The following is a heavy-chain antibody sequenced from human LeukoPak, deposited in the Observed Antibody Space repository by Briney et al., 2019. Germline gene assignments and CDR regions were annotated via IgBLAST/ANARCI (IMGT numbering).Heavy chain of an antibody. V-gene: IGHV4-34*01. CDR2: INHSGST. CDR1: GGSFSGYY. CDR3: ARDRKIEDSSGWYPAIDY. D-gene: IGHD6-19*01. J-gene: IGHJ4*02. Sequence: SGTLSLTCAVYGGSFSGYYWSWIRQPPGKGLEWIGEINHSGSTNYNPSLKSRVTISVDTSKNQFSLKLSTVTAADTAVYYCARDRKIEDSSGWYPAIDYWGQGTLVTVSS.